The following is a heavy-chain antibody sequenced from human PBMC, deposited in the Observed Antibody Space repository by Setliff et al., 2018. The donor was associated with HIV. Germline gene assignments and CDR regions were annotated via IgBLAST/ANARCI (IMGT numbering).Heavy chain of an antibody. CDR3: ARARSRQLVSTAPPYHLDY. J-gene: IGHJ4*01. CDR1: GFTFSDYY. CDR2: ISSSGSHI. Sequence: PGGSLRLSCAASGFTFSDYYMSWIRQAPGKGLEWISYISSSGSHIYYADSVKGRFIISRDNAKNSLYRQMNSLRGEDTAVYYCARARSRQLVSTAPPYHLDYWGRGTLVTVSS. V-gene: IGHV3-11*04. D-gene: IGHD6-13*01.